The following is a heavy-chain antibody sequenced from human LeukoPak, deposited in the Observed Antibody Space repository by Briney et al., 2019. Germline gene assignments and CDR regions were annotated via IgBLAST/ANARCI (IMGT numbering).Heavy chain of an antibody. CDR2: IYYSGST. J-gene: IGHJ3*02. V-gene: IGHV4-30-4*08. D-gene: IGHD3-22*01. CDR3: ARGADDSSGYYPEAFDI. CDR1: GGSISSGGYY. Sequence: SQTLSLTCTVSGGSISSGGYYWSWVRQHPGKGLEWIGYIYYSGSTNYNPSLKSRVTISVDTSKNQFSLKLSSVTAADTAVYYCARGADDSSGYYPEAFDIWGQGTMVTVSS.